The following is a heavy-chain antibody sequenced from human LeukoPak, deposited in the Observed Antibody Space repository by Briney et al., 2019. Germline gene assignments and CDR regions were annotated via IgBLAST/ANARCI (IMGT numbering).Heavy chain of an antibody. J-gene: IGHJ4*02. V-gene: IGHV3-30-3*01. CDR3: ARESIDY. Sequence: GGSLRLSCEASGFTFGNYAMNWVRQAPGKGLEWVAVISYDGSNKYYADSVKGRFTISRDNSKNTLYLQMNSLRAEDTAVYYCARESIDYWGQGTLVTVSS. CDR1: GFTFGNYA. CDR2: ISYDGSNK.